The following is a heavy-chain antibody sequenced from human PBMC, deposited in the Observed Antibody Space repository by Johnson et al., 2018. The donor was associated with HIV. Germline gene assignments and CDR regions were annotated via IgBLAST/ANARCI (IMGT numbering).Heavy chain of an antibody. CDR1: GFTFSSYG. CDR3: ARGAPPTWYSSSWRGGAFDI. CDR2: IRNDASNK. J-gene: IGHJ3*02. V-gene: IGHV3-30*02. Sequence: QVQLVESGGGVVQPGGSLRLSCVASGFTFSSYGMHWVRQAPGQGLEWVAYIRNDASNKYYADSVKGRFTISRDNSKNTLYLQMNSLRAEDTAVYYCARGAPPTWYSSSWRGGAFDIWGQGTMVTVSS. D-gene: IGHD6-13*01.